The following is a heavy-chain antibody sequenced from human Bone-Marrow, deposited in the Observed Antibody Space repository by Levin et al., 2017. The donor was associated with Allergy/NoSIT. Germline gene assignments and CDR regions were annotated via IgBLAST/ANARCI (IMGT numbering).Heavy chain of an antibody. D-gene: IGHD2-2*01. CDR1: GFTFSSYG. J-gene: IGHJ6*03. CDR2: IWYDGSNE. Sequence: GGSLRLSCAASGFTFSSYGMHWVRQAPGKGLEWVAVIWYDGSNEYYADSVKGRFTISRDNSKNTLYLQMNSLRAEDTAVYYCARGTLGYCSSTSCPIYYYYYMDVWGKGTTVTVSS. V-gene: IGHV3-33*01. CDR3: ARGTLGYCSSTSCPIYYYYYMDV.